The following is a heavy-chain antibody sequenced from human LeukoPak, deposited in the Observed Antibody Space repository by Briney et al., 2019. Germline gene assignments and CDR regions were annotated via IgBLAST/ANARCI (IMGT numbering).Heavy chain of an antibody. Sequence: GGSLRLSCAASGFRFRSYAMNLVRQAPGKGLEWVAIINFDGRTRYYADSVKGRFTISRDNSRDTLYLQMNSLRGEDTAVYYCASPFTLADNYHYVMDVWGQGTTVTV. CDR3: ASPFTLADNYHYVMDV. CDR1: GFRFRSYA. D-gene: IGHD2-15*01. CDR2: INFDGRTR. V-gene: IGHV3-33*03. J-gene: IGHJ6*02.